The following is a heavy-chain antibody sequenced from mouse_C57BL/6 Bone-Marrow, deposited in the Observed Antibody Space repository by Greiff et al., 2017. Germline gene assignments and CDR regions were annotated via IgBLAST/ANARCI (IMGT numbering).Heavy chain of an antibody. CDR3: ASPLYYYGSSYDFDY. CDR1: GYTFTGYW. J-gene: IGHJ2*01. V-gene: IGHV1-9*01. CDR2: ILPGSGST. Sequence: VQLQQSGAELMKPGASVKLSCKATGYTFTGYWIEWVKQRPGHGLEWIGEILPGSGSTNYNEKFKGKATFTADTSSNTAYMQLSSLTTEDSAIYYCASPLYYYGSSYDFDYWGQGTTLTVSS. D-gene: IGHD1-1*01.